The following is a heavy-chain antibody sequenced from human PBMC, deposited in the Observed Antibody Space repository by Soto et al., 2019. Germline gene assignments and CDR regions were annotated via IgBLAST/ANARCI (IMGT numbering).Heavy chain of an antibody. Sequence: QVQLVQSGAEVKKPGASVKVSCKASGYSFTSFPIHWVRQAPGQGLECMGWINAANGYTRYSQKFQGIVTITRDTSATTAYMDLSSLTSEDTAVYYCARGGGLDDWGQGTLITVSS. J-gene: IGHJ4*02. CDR2: INAANGYT. V-gene: IGHV1-3*01. CDR3: ARGGGLDD. CDR1: GYSFTSFP. D-gene: IGHD3-10*01.